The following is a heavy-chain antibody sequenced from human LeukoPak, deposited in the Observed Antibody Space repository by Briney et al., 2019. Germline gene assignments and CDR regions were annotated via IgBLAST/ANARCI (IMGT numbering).Heavy chain of an antibody. CDR3: ANGDCRGGRCSSGAY. Sequence: GGSLRLSCAASGFNFRNYGMHWVRQAPGKGLEWVAYTRDDGSKNWYGDSVKGRSTISRDNSKSTLYLQMNSLRGEDTAVYYCANGDCRGGRCSSGAYWGQGTLVTVSS. CDR2: TRDDGSKN. D-gene: IGHD2-15*01. V-gene: IGHV3-30*02. CDR1: GFNFRNYG. J-gene: IGHJ4*02.